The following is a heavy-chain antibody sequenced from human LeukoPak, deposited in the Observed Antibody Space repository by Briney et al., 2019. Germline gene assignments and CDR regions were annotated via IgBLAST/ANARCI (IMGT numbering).Heavy chain of an antibody. V-gene: IGHV3-64D*06. J-gene: IGHJ4*02. CDR3: VKDRVSGVVVVAATLHY. Sequence: PGGSLRLSCSPSGFTFSSYAMHWVRQAPGKGREYVSSISSNGGRTYYADSVKGRFTISRDNSKNTLYLQMSSLRAEDTAVYYCVKDRVSGVVVVAATLHYWGQGTLVTVSS. CDR1: GFTFSSYA. D-gene: IGHD2-15*01. CDR2: ISSNGGRT.